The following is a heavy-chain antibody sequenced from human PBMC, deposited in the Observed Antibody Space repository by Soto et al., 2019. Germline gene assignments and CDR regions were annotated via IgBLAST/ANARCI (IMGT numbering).Heavy chain of an antibody. Sequence: QVQLVQSGAEVKKPGASVKVSCKTSGYTFTSYDINWVRQATGQGLEWMGWMNPNSGNTGYAQKFQGRVTMTRNTSISTAYMELRSLRSEATAVYYFAGEVVGWFDPWGQGTLVTVSS. J-gene: IGHJ5*02. CDR3: AGEVVGWFDP. V-gene: IGHV1-8*01. D-gene: IGHD2-15*01. CDR1: GYTFTSYD. CDR2: MNPNSGNT.